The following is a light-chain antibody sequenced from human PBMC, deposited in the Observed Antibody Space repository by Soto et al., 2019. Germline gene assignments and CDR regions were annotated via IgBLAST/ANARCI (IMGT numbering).Light chain of an antibody. Sequence: EIVLTQSPGTLSLSPGERATLSCRASQSVSSSYLAWYQQKPGQAPMLLIYGASSRAAAIPDRFSGSGAGTDFTLTISRLEPEDFAVYYCQQYGSSRQGLTFGGGTKVEIK. J-gene: IGKJ4*02. CDR1: QSVSSSY. V-gene: IGKV3-20*01. CDR2: GAS. CDR3: QQYGSSRQGLT.